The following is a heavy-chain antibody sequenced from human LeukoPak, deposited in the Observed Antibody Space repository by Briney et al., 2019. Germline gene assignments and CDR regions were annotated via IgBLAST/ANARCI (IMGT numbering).Heavy chain of an antibody. D-gene: IGHD3-3*02. CDR2: ISSSSTI. V-gene: IGHV3-48*01. J-gene: IGHJ3*01. CDR3: ARGRAFW. CDR1: GFTFSSYS. Sequence: PGGSLRLSCAASGFTFSSYSMNWVRQAPGKGLEWVSYISSSSTIYYADSVKGRFTISRDNAKNSLYLQMNSLRAEDTAVYYCARGRAFWWGQGTMVTVSS.